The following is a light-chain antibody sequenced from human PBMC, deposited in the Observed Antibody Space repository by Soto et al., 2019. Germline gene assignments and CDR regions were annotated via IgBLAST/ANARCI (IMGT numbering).Light chain of an antibody. Sequence: QSALTQPASVSGSPGQSITISCTGTSSDVGGYNFVSWYQQHPGKSPKLMIYEVSNRASGVSNRFSGSKSGNTASLPISGLQAEDEADYYCSSFTSGCTLFGTETQVTVL. J-gene: IGLJ1*01. CDR3: SSFTSGCTL. CDR1: SSDVGGYNF. V-gene: IGLV2-14*01. CDR2: EVS.